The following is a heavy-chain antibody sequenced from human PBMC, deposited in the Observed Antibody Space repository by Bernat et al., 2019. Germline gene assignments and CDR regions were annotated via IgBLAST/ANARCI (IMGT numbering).Heavy chain of an antibody. CDR1: GFTFSSYA. CDR3: AKRAQRRTRFLEWSDYYYMDV. CDR2: ISGSGGST. Sequence: EVQLLESGGGLVQPGGSLRLSCAASGFTFSSYAMSWVRQAPGKGLEWVSAISGSGGSTYYADSVKGRFTISRDNSKNTLYLQMNSLRAEDTAVYYCAKRAQRRTRFLEWSDYYYMDVWGKGTTVTVSS. J-gene: IGHJ6*03. V-gene: IGHV3-23*01. D-gene: IGHD3-3*01.